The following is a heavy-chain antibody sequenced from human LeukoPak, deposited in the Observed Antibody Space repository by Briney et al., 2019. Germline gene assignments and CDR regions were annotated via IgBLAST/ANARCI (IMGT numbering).Heavy chain of an antibody. D-gene: IGHD4-17*01. Sequence: GGSLRLSCAASGFTFSSYAMSWVRQAPGKGLEWVSAISGSGGSTYYADSVKGRFTISRDNSKNTLYLQMNSLRAEDTAVYYCAKDPTLREVTTTGWFDPWGQGTLVTVSS. CDR3: AKDPTLREVTTTGWFDP. CDR2: ISGSGGST. V-gene: IGHV3-23*01. J-gene: IGHJ5*02. CDR1: GFTFSSYA.